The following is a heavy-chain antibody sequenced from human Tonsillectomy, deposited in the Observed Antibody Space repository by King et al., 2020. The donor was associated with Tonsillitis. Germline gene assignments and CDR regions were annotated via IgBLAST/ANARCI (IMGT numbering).Heavy chain of an antibody. Sequence: QLQESGPGLVKPSQTLALTCSVSGGSINSVYYYWNWIRQPAGKGLEWIGRISASGSTSSNPSLQSRVAISLDTSKNQFSLKLSSVTAADTAVYYCAREDYGAYPSWGQGALATVSA. CDR1: GGSINSVYYY. CDR3: AREDYGAYPS. D-gene: IGHD4-17*01. CDR2: ISASGST. V-gene: IGHV4-61*02. J-gene: IGHJ5*02.